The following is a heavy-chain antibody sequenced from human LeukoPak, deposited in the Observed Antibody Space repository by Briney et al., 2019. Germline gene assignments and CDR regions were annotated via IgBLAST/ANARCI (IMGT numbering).Heavy chain of an antibody. J-gene: IGHJ4*02. Sequence: ASVKVSCKASGYTFSGYYMHWVRQAPGQGLEWMGWIDTNTGNPTYAQAFTGRFVISLDTSVNTAYLQISNLRAEDTGIYYCARGHYDSEWGQGSLVTVSS. CDR3: ARGHYDSE. CDR2: IDTNTGNP. V-gene: IGHV7-4-1*02. CDR1: GYTFSGYY. D-gene: IGHD3-22*01.